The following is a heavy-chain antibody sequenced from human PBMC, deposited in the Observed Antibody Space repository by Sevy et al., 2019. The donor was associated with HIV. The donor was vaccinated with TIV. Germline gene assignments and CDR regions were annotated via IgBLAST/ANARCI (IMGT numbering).Heavy chain of an antibody. V-gene: IGHV3-23*01. J-gene: IGHJ4*02. CDR2: ISGSGVTT. D-gene: IGHD6-19*01. CDR1: GFTFSTYA. Sequence: GGSLRLSCAASGFTFSTYAMSWVHQAPGKGLEWVSGISGSGVTTYYADSVKGRFTISRDNSKNTLYLQMNSLTAEDTAVYYCAKAGVRVGGTFDLFYFDYWRQGTLVTVSS. CDR3: AKAGVRVGGTFDLFYFDY.